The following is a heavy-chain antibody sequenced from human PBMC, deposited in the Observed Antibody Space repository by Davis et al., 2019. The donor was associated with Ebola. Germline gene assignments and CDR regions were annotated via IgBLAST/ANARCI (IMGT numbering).Heavy chain of an antibody. Sequence: SCAASGFTFSDYYMSWIRQAPGKGLEWLAYISSSGTTIYYAGSVKGRFTISRDNPKNSLFLQMNSLTAQDTAVYYCVSMATIAEFDYWGQGTQVTVSS. V-gene: IGHV3-11*01. D-gene: IGHD5-24*01. J-gene: IGHJ4*02. CDR1: GFTFSDYY. CDR3: VSMATIAEFDY. CDR2: ISSSGTTI.